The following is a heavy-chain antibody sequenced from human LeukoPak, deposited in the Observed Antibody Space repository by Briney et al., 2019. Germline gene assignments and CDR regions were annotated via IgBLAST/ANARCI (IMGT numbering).Heavy chain of an antibody. J-gene: IGHJ4*02. D-gene: IGHD6-13*01. CDR1: GFTFSSYS. CDR2: ISSSSSTI. Sequence: GGSLRLSCAASGFTFSSYSMNWVRQAPGKGLEWVSYISSSSSTIYYADSVKGRFTISRDNAKNSLYLQMNSLRDEDTAVYYCVRDYYSSSWYVFDYWGQGTLVTLSS. V-gene: IGHV3-48*02. CDR3: VRDYYSSSWYVFDY.